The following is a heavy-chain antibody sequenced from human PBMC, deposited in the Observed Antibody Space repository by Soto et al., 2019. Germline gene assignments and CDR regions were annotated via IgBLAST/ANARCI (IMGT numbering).Heavy chain of an antibody. J-gene: IGHJ5*02. CDR3: AKARVVAATNAVNWFDP. V-gene: IGHV3-30*18. CDR2: ISYDGSNK. D-gene: IGHD2-15*01. CDR1: GFTFRSYG. Sequence: GGSLRLSCAASGFTFRSYGMHWVRQAPGKGLEWVAVISYDGSNKYYADSVKGRFTISRDNSKNTLYLQMNSLRAEDTAVYYCAKARVVAATNAVNWFDPWGQGTLVTVSS.